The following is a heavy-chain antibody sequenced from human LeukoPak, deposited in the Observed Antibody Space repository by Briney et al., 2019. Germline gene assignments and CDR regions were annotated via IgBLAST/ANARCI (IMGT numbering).Heavy chain of an antibody. Sequence: GASVKVSCKASGYTFTSYGISWVRQPPGQGLEWMGWISAYNGNTNYAQKLQGRVTMTTDTSTSTAYMELRSLRSDDTAVYYCASTRDLGLFDYWGQGTLVTVSS. V-gene: IGHV1-18*01. CDR2: ISAYNGNT. CDR1: GYTFTSYG. J-gene: IGHJ4*02. CDR3: ASTRDLGLFDY.